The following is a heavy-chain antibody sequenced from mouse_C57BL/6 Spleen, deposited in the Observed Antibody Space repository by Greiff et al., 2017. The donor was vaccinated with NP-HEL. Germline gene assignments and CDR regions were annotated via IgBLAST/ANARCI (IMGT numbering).Heavy chain of an antibody. V-gene: IGHV1-52*01. J-gene: IGHJ4*01. CDR1: GYTFTSYW. Sequence: QVQLQQPGAELVRPGSSVKLSCKASGYTFTSYWMHWVKQRPIQGLEWIGNIDPSDSETHYNQKFKDKATLTVDKSSSTAYMQLSSLTSEDSAVDYCARGKGYAMDYWGQGTSVTVSS. CDR2: IDPSDSET. CDR3: ARGKGYAMDY.